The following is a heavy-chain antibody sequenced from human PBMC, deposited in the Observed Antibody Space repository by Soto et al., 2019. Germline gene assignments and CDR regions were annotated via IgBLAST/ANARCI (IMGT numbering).Heavy chain of an antibody. V-gene: IGHV3-33*01. CDR1: GFTFSSYG. J-gene: IGHJ3*02. CDR3: MRVPAGDAFDI. CDR2: IWYDGSNK. D-gene: IGHD2-2*01. Sequence: GGSLRLSCAASGFTFSSYGMHWVRQAPGKGLEWVAVIWYDGSNKYYADSVKGRFTISRDNSKNTLYLQMNSLRAEDTAVYYCMRVPAGDAFDIWGQETMVTVS.